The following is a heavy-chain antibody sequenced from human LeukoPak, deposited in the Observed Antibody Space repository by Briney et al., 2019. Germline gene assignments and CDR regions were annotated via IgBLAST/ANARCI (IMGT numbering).Heavy chain of an antibody. D-gene: IGHD6-13*01. V-gene: IGHV7-4-1*02. CDR3: ARDSSSSSSLFEY. CDR1: GYTFTSYA. CDR2: INTNSGNP. Sequence: GASVKVSCKASGYTFTSYAMNWVRQAPGQGLEWMGWINTNSGNPTYAQGFTGRFVFSLDTPVSTAYLQISNLKAEDTAVYYCARDSSSSSSLFEYWGQGTLVTVSS. J-gene: IGHJ4*02.